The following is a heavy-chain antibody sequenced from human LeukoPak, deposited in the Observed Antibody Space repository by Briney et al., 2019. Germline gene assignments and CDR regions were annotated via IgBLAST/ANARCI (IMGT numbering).Heavy chain of an antibody. J-gene: IGHJ4*02. CDR3: ARIIAAAGTFDFDY. CDR1: GGSISSYK. D-gene: IGHD6-13*01. V-gene: IGHV4-59*01. CDR2: IYYSGST. Sequence: SETLSLTCTVPGGSISSYKWSWIRQPPGKGLEWSGYIYYSGSTNYTPSLKSRVTISVDTSKNPFSLKLSSVTAADTAVYYCARIIAAAGTFDFDYWGQGTLVTVSS.